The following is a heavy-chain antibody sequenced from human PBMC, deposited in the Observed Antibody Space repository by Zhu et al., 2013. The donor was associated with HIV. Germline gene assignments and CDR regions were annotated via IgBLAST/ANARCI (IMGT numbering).Heavy chain of an antibody. CDR2: INPSGGST. D-gene: IGHD2-2*02. CDR3: AREDIVVVPAAILQVRGWFDP. CDR1: GYTFTSYY. Sequence: QVQLVQSGAEVKKPGASVKVSCKASGYTFTSYYMHWVRQAPGQGLEWMGIINPSGGSTSYAQKFQGRVTMTRDTSTSTVYMELSSLRSEDTAVYYCAREDIVVVPAAILQVRGWFDPWGQGTLVTVSS. V-gene: IGHV1-46*03. J-gene: IGHJ5*02.